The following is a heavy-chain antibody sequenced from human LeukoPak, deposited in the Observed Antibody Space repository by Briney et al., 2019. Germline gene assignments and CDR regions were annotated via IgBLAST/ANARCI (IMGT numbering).Heavy chain of an antibody. CDR1: GGSISSYY. Sequence: SETLSLTCTVSGGSISSYYWSWIRQPPGKGLEWIGYIYYSGSTNYNPPLKSRVTISVDTSKNQFSLKLSSVTAADTAVYYCARASWWDCSSTSCYLYFDYWGQGTLVTVSS. CDR3: ARASWWDCSSTSCYLYFDY. V-gene: IGHV4-59*01. D-gene: IGHD2-2*01. J-gene: IGHJ4*02. CDR2: IYYSGST.